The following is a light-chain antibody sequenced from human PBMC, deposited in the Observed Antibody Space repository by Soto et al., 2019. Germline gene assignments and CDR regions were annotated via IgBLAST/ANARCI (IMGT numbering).Light chain of an antibody. J-gene: IGKJ1*01. Sequence: DIQMTQSPSSLSASVGDRVTITCRASQSISNWLAWYQQKPGKAPKLLIYDVSALKRGVPPRFSGSGSGTEFTLTISSLQPEDFATYCCQQYDSFSVTFGQGTKVDIK. CDR1: QSISNW. V-gene: IGKV1-5*01. CDR3: QQYDSFSVT. CDR2: DVS.